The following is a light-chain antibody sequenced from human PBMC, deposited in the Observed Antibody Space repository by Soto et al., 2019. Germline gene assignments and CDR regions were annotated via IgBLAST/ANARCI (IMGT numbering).Light chain of an antibody. V-gene: IGKV3-20*01. CDR3: QQYGSSPRT. Sequence: EIVLTQSPGSLSLSPGERATLSCRASQSVANNFLAWHQQKPGQTPRLLIYGASSRATGIPDRFSGSGSGTDFTLTISRLEPEDFAVYYCQQYGSSPRTFGQGTTVDIK. J-gene: IGKJ1*01. CDR2: GAS. CDR1: QSVANNF.